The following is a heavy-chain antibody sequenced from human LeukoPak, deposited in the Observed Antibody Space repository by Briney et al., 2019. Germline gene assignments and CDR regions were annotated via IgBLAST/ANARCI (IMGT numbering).Heavy chain of an antibody. D-gene: IGHD6-19*01. Sequence: SETLSLTCTVSGDSISTYYWGWIRQPAGKRLGWIGRIYTRGSTNNTPSLESRVTMSVDTSKNQFPLNLSSVTAADTAVYYCARAISSGWFKNAFDIWGQGTMVTVSS. J-gene: IGHJ3*02. CDR1: GDSISTYY. CDR2: IYTRGST. CDR3: ARAISSGWFKNAFDI. V-gene: IGHV4-4*07.